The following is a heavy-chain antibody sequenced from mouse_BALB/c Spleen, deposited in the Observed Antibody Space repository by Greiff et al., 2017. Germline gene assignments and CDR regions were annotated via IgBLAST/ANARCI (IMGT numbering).Heavy chain of an antibody. CDR2: ISSGSSTI. Sequence: DVKLVESGGGLVQPGGSRKLSCAASGFTFSSFGMHWVRQAPEKGLEWVAYISSGSSTIYYADTVKGRFTISRDNPKNTLFLQMTSLRSEDTAMYYCARGKGDWDDFDYWGQGTTLTVSS. V-gene: IGHV5-17*02. CDR3: ARGKGDWDDFDY. J-gene: IGHJ2*01. D-gene: IGHD4-1*01. CDR1: GFTFSSFG.